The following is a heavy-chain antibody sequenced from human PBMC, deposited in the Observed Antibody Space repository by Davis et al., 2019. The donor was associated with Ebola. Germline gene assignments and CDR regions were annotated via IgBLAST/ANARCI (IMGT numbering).Heavy chain of an antibody. CDR2: IIPIFGTA. CDR1: GGTFSSFA. J-gene: IGHJ4*02. Sequence: SVKVSCKASGGTFSSFAISWVRQAPGQGLEWMGGIIPIFGTANYAQKFQGRVTITADESTSTAYMELSSLRSEDTAVYYCARTYYVWGSYRHLDYWGQGTLVTVSS. V-gene: IGHV1-69*13. D-gene: IGHD3-16*02. CDR3: ARTYYVWGSYRHLDY.